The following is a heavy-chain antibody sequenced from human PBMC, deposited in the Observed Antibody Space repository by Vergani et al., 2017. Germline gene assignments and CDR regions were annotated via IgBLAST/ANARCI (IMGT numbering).Heavy chain of an antibody. V-gene: IGHV5-10-1*03. Sequence: EVQLVQSGAEVKKPGESLRIPCKRAGYSFTSYWISWVRQMPGKGLVWMGRIYPSDSYTNYSPSFQGHVTISADKSISTAYLQWRSLKASDTAIYYCARQGLGYCSGGTCYSSYYAMDVWGQGTTVTVSS. CDR2: IYPSDSYT. D-gene: IGHD2-15*01. J-gene: IGHJ6*02. CDR1: GYSFTSYW. CDR3: ARQGLGYCSGGTCYSSYYAMDV.